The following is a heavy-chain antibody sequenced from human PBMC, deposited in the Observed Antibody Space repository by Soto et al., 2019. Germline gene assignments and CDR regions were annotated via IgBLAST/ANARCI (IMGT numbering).Heavy chain of an antibody. CDR1: GGSIRSGCYY. Sequence: SETLSLTCPVSGGSIRSGCYYWSWIRQHPGKGLEWIGYIYYSGSTYYNPSLKSRVTISVDTSKNQFSLKLSSVTAADTAVYYCAIYDSSGSRGFQHWGQGTLVTVSS. D-gene: IGHD3-22*01. CDR2: IYYSGST. V-gene: IGHV4-31*03. CDR3: AIYDSSGSRGFQH. J-gene: IGHJ1*01.